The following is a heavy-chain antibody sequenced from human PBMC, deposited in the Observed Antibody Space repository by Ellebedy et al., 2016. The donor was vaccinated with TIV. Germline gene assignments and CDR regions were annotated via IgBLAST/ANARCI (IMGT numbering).Heavy chain of an antibody. J-gene: IGHJ4*02. D-gene: IGHD1-26*01. V-gene: IGHV1-18*01. CDR3: VRSWYSGSFYFDY. Sequence: AASVKVSCKASGYTFKSYGITWVRQAPGQGLEWVGWISAYNGNTEYAQKLHGRVTMTTDISTSTAYMDLTSLTSDDTAVYYCVRSWYSGSFYFDYWGQGTLVTVSS. CDR1: GYTFKSYG. CDR2: ISAYNGNT.